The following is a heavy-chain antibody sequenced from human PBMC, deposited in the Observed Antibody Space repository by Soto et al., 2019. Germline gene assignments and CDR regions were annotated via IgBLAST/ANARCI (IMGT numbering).Heavy chain of an antibody. CDR3: AREYSSTWYPFDY. CDR1: GYTFTTYN. Sequence: ASVKVSCKASGYTFTTYNINWVRQAPGQGPEWMGWINPNSGGTNYAQKIQGRVSMTRDTSISTAYMELSRLRSDDTAVYYCAREYSSTWYPFDYWGQGTLVAVSS. V-gene: IGHV1-2*02. CDR2: INPNSGGT. J-gene: IGHJ4*02. D-gene: IGHD6-13*01.